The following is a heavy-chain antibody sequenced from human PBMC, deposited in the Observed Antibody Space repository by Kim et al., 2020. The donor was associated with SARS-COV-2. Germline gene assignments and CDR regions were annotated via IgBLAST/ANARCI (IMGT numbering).Heavy chain of an antibody. J-gene: IGHJ6*02. CDR3: TNVETTRGQESPEDYCYCDRAV. CDR2: IGVNAGTT. V-gene: IGHV3-23*01. Sequence: GGSLRLSCVDSGFTFSSNAMSWVRQAPGKGLEWVSAIGVNAGTTFYAESVKGRFTISRDNSKNTLYLQMNSLRIEDTAVYYCTNVETTRGQESPEDYCYCDRAVWGQGTTDTVPS. D-gene: IGHD2-2*01. CDR1: GFTFSSNA.